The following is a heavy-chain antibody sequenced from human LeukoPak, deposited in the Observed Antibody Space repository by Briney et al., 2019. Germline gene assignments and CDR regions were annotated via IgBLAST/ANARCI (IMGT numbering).Heavy chain of an antibody. J-gene: IGHJ6*02. CDR1: GGSISSYY. CDR3: ARHHWTYYYYGMDV. D-gene: IGHD1-1*01. V-gene: IGHV4-59*08. Sequence: PSETLSLTCTVSGGSISSYYWSWIRQPPGKGLEWIGYIYYSGSTNYNPSLKSRVTISVDTSKNQFSLKLSSVTAADTAVYYCARHHWTYYYYGMDVWGQGTTVTVSS. CDR2: IYYSGST.